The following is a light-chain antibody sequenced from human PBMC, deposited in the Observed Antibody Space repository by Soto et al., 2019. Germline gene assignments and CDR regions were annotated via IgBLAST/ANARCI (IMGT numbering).Light chain of an antibody. Sequence: TPPHSVSSAPGQKVTISCSVSSSNIGGNSVSWYQQLPGTAPKLLIYDDNKRPSGIPDRFSGSKYGTSATLGITGFQTGDEADYYCGSWDSSLSAYVFGTGTKVTVL. CDR3: GSWDSSLSAYV. V-gene: IGLV1-51*01. CDR1: SSNIGGNS. J-gene: IGLJ1*01. CDR2: DDN.